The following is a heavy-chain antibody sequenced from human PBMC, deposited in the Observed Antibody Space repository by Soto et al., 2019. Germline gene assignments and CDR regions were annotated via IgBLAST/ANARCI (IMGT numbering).Heavy chain of an antibody. V-gene: IGHV1-18*01. Sequence: ASVKVSCKTSGYTFSNYGITWVRQAPGQPLEWLGWISLYSDGTNYAQKFQGRVSMTTDSSTTTAYMELRSLRSDDTAVYYCARVVPGAEAWFGPWGQGTLVTVSP. CDR1: GYTFSNYG. CDR3: ARVVPGAEAWFGP. CDR2: ISLYSDGT. J-gene: IGHJ5*02. D-gene: IGHD2-2*01.